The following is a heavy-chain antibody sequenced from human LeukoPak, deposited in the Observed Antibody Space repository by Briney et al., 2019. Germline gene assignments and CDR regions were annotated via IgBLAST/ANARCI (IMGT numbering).Heavy chain of an antibody. CDR2: IYYSGST. Sequence: PSETLFLTCTVSGGSISSSSYYWGWIRQPPGKGLEWIGSIYYSGSTYYNPSLKSRVTISVDTSKNQFSLKLSSVTAADTAVYYCASFPVDTALVWWDYWGQGTLVTVSS. V-gene: IGHV4-39*01. CDR1: GGSISSSSYY. J-gene: IGHJ4*02. D-gene: IGHD5-18*01. CDR3: ASFPVDTALVWWDY.